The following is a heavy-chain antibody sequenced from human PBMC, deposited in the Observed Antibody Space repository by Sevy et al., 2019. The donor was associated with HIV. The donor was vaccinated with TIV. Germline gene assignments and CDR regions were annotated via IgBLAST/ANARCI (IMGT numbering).Heavy chain of an antibody. CDR1: GGSFSGYY. V-gene: IGHV4-34*01. CDR3: ASEPVAGTFDY. Sequence: SLTCAVYGGSFSGYYWSWIRQPPGKGLEWIGEINHSGSTNYNPSLKSRVTISVDTSKNQFSLKLSSVTAADTAVYYCASEPVAGTFDYWGQGTLVTVSS. J-gene: IGHJ4*02. D-gene: IGHD6-19*01. CDR2: INHSGST.